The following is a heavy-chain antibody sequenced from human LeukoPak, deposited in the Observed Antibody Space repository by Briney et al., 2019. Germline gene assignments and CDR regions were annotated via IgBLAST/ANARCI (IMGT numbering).Heavy chain of an antibody. V-gene: IGHV3-23*02. J-gene: IGHJ4*02. CDR1: GFTFSSYA. Sequence: GGSLRLSCVASGFTFSSYAMIWVRQAPGKGLEWVSSISASGGDTYYVDSLMGRFTISRDNSKNTLYLQMNSLRAEDTAIYYCTKDPHAVVTPRLYWGQGILVTVSS. CDR2: ISASGGDT. D-gene: IGHD2-21*02. CDR3: TKDPHAVVTPRLY.